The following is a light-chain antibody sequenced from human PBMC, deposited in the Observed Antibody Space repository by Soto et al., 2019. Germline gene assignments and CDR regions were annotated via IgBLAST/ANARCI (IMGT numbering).Light chain of an antibody. Sequence: DIQVTQSPSTLSASVGDRVTITCRASQSISSWLAWYQQKPGKAPKLLIYDASSLESGVPSRFSGRRSGTEFTLTISSLQPDDFGTYYCQQYESYSPLTFGGGTKVDI. CDR2: DAS. V-gene: IGKV1-5*01. J-gene: IGKJ4*01. CDR1: QSISSW. CDR3: QQYESYSPLT.